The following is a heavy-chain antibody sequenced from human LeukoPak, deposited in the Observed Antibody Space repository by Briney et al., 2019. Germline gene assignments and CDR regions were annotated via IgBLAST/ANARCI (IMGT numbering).Heavy chain of an antibody. J-gene: IGHJ5*02. Sequence: GGSLRLSCAASGFTFGTYAMSWDRQAPGKGLEWISAISGSGGSTYYADSVKGRFTISRDNSKNTLYLQMNSLRAEDTAVYYCAKIPYSSGWVQDWFDPWGQGTLVTVSS. CDR3: AKIPYSSGWVQDWFDP. V-gene: IGHV3-23*01. CDR2: ISGSGGST. D-gene: IGHD6-19*01. CDR1: GFTFGTYA.